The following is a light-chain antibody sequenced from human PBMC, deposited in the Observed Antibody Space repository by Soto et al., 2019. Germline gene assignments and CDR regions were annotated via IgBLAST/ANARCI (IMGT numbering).Light chain of an antibody. V-gene: IGKV1-27*01. Sequence: DIQMTQSPSSMSASVGDRATITCRASHGISSWLAWYQQKPGQVNKLLIYIEYTLQSGVKYRFSGSGSGTDFTLTIRSMQPEDGAIYYCKPYKNVQLTLGGGNQLDIK. CDR1: HGISSW. CDR2: IEY. CDR3: KPYKNVQLT. J-gene: IGKJ4*01.